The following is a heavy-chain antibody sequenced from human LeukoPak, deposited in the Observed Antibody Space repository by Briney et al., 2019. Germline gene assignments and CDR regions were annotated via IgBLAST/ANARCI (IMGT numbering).Heavy chain of an antibody. CDR1: GGSISSYY. CDR3: ARLDSGSYLGRGAFDI. Sequence: PSETLSLTCTVSGGSISSYYWSWIRQPPGKGLEWIGYIYYSGSTNYNPSLKSRVTISVDTSKNQFSLKLSSVTAADTAVYFCARLDSGSYLGRGAFDIWGQGTMVTVSS. D-gene: IGHD1-26*01. J-gene: IGHJ3*02. CDR2: IYYSGST. V-gene: IGHV4-59*01.